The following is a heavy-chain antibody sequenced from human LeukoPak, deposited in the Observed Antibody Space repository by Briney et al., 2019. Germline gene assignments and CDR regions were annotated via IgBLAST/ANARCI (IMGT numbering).Heavy chain of an antibody. Sequence: SETLSLTCTVSGGSISSGDYYWSWIRQPPGRGLEWIAYMYYSGSTYYNPSLKSRVTMSADTSKNQLSLKLSSVTAADTAVYYCARPYYYDSRIDPWGQGILVTVSS. J-gene: IGHJ5*02. CDR2: MYYSGST. V-gene: IGHV4-30-4*01. CDR1: GGSISSGDYY. CDR3: ARPYYYDSRIDP. D-gene: IGHD3-22*01.